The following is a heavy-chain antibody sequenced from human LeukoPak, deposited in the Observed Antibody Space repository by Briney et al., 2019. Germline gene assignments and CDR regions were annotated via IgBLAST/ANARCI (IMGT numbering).Heavy chain of an antibody. CDR2: ISASGGST. CDR3: ARDPGDYATFFDY. CDR1: GFTFSSSA. Sequence: GGSLRLSCAASGFTFSSSAMSWVRQVPGKGLEWVSGISASGGSTSYADSVRGRFTISRDNSKNTLYLQMNSLRAEDTAVYYCARDPGDYATFFDYWGQGTLVTVSS. J-gene: IGHJ4*02. V-gene: IGHV3-23*01. D-gene: IGHD4-17*01.